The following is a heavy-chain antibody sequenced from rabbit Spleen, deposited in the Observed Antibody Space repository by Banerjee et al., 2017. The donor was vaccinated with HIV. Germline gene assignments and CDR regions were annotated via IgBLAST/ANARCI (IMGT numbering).Heavy chain of an antibody. D-gene: IGHD7-1*01. J-gene: IGHJ4*01. CDR2: IAAGSGGTT. CDR1: GVSFSGGSY. Sequence: QSLEESGGDLVKPGASLTLTCIASGVSFSGGSYMCWVRQAPGKGLGWIACIAAGSGGTTYYANWAKGRFTISKTSSTTVTLQMTSLTAADTATYFCARFYAGYGDFGFAAMWGPGTLVTVS. V-gene: IGHV1S40*01. CDR3: ARFYAGYGDFGFAAM.